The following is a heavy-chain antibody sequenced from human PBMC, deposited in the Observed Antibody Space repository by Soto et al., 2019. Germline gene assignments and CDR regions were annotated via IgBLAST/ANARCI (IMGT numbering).Heavy chain of an antibody. J-gene: IGHJ1*01. V-gene: IGHV1-69*02. Sequence: QVQLVQSGAEVKEPGSSVNVSCKASGGTFSSYTISWVRQAPGQGLEWMGRIIPIFGVADYAQKFQGRLTITAEKSTSTAYMELSSLKSEDTAVYYCARGGGAYSYWGQGTLVTVS. CDR3: ARGGGAYSY. CDR1: GGTFSSYT. D-gene: IGHD5-18*01. CDR2: IIPIFGVA.